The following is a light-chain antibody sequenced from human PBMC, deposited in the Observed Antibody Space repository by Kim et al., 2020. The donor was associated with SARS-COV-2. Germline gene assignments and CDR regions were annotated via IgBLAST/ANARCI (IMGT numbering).Light chain of an antibody. CDR1: QSVSNN. CDR3: QQYNNWVT. V-gene: IGKV3-15*01. Sequence: SASTDARSLLCSGASQSVSNNLAWYQQKPGQAPRLIIYGASTRANGIPDRFSGSGSGTDFTITISSLQSEDFAVYFCQQYNNWVTFGQGTKVDIK. J-gene: IGKJ1*01. CDR2: GAS.